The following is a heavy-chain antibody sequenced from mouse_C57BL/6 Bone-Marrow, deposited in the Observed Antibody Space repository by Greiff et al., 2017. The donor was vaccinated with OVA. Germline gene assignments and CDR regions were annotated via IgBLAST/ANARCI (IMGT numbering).Heavy chain of an antibody. CDR2: INYDGSST. CDR3: ARESDGSSYFDY. V-gene: IGHV5-16*01. D-gene: IGHD1-1*01. J-gene: IGHJ2*01. Sequence: EVHLVESEGGLVQPGRSLKLSCTASGFTFSDYYMAWVRQVPEKGLEWVANINYDGSSTYYLDSLKSRFIISRDNAKNILYLQMSSLKSEDTATYYCARESDGSSYFDYWGQGTTLTVSS. CDR1: GFTFSDYY.